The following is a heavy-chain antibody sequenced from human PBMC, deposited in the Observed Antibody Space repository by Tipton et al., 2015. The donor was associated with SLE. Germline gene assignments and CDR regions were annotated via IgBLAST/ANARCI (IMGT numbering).Heavy chain of an antibody. CDR2: ITWSGGSI. Sequence: SLRLSCAASGFTFDDYAMYWVRQAPGKALEWVSGITWSGGSIGYADSVKGRFTVSRDNAKNFLFLEINSLRAEDTAFYYCARAGGGLIDYWGQGTLVTVSS. CDR3: ARAGGGLIDY. CDR1: GFTFDDYA. D-gene: IGHD3-16*01. V-gene: IGHV3-9*01. J-gene: IGHJ4*02.